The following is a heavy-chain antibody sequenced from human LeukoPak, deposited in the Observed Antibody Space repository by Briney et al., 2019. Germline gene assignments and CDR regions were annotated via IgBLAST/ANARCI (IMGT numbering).Heavy chain of an antibody. V-gene: IGHV3-23*01. D-gene: IGHD1-1*01. CDR3: AKLWSRSRGAFDI. CDR1: GFTFSTYA. Sequence: PGVSLRLSCAASGFTFSTYAMSWVRQARGKGLEWVSGVTNNGGSTYYADSVEGRFTIPRDNSKNTLYLQMNSLRAEDTAVYYCAKLWSRSRGAFDIWGQGTMVTVSS. CDR2: VTNNGGST. J-gene: IGHJ3*02.